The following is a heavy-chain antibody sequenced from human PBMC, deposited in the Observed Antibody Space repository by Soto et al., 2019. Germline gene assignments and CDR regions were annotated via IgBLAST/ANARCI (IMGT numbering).Heavy chain of an antibody. J-gene: IGHJ4*02. CDR2: ISYDGSNK. V-gene: IGHV3-30-3*01. Sequence: QVQLVESGGGVVQPGRSLRLSCAASGFTFSSYAMHWVRQAPGKGLEWVEVISYDGSNKYYADSVKGRFTISRDNSKNTLYLQMNSLRAEDTAVYYCARGGPRAFDYWGQGTLVTVSS. CDR1: GFTFSSYA. CDR3: ARGGPRAFDY.